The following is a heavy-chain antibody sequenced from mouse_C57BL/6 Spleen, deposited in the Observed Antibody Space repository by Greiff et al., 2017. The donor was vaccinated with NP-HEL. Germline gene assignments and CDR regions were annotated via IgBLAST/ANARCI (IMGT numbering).Heavy chain of an antibody. CDR3: ARPLYYYGSSWGRFAY. D-gene: IGHD1-1*01. Sequence: EVHLVESGGDLVKPGGSLKLSCAASGFTFSSYGMSWVRQTPDKRLEWVATISSGGSYTYYPDSVKGRFTISRDNAKNTLYLQMSSLKSEDTAMYDCARPLYYYGSSWGRFAYWGQGTLVTVSA. J-gene: IGHJ3*01. CDR2: ISSGGSYT. V-gene: IGHV5-6*01. CDR1: GFTFSSYG.